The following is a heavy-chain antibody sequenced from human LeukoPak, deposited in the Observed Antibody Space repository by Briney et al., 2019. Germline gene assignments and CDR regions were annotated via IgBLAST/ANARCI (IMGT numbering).Heavy chain of an antibody. Sequence: GGSLRLSCAASGFTFSSYATSWVRQAPGKGLEWVSTFSGSGGSTHYADSVKGRFTISRDNSKNTLYLQMNSLRAEDTAVYYCAREITNYYYGSGSHTPYYYYYYMDVWGKGTTVTISS. J-gene: IGHJ6*03. CDR2: FSGSGGST. V-gene: IGHV3-23*01. CDR3: AREITNYYYGSGSHTPYYYYYYMDV. CDR1: GFTFSSYA. D-gene: IGHD3-10*01.